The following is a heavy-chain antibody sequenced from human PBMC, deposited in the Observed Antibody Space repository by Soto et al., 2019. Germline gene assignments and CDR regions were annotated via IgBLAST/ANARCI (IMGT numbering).Heavy chain of an antibody. V-gene: IGHV1-69*15. CDR2: IIPIFGTT. CDR1: GGTFSNYA. CDR3: AKDAGREGYFGNWFDA. D-gene: IGHD1-26*01. J-gene: IGHJ5*02. Sequence: QVQLVQSGAEVKKPGSSVKVSCKASGGTFSNYAITWVRQAPGQGLEWLGRIIPIFGTTDYAQKFQGRVTITAYESTATAYVELSSLRSDDTAVYYCAKDAGREGYFGNWFDAWGQGPLVTVSS.